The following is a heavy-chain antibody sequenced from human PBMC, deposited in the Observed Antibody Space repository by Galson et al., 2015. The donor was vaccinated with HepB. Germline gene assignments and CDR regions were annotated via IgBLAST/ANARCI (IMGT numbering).Heavy chain of an antibody. D-gene: IGHD6-6*01. CDR3: AKGHTTSSRGVGHGLDF. J-gene: IGHJ4*02. Sequence: SLRLSCAASGFNFDDYAMHWVRQAPGKGLEWLSSITWDSGGIGYADSVKGRFTVSRDNAKNSLYLQMHSLRAEDTALYYCAKGHTTSSRGVGHGLDFWGQGTLVTVSS. V-gene: IGHV3-9*01. CDR2: ITWDSGGI. CDR1: GFNFDDYA.